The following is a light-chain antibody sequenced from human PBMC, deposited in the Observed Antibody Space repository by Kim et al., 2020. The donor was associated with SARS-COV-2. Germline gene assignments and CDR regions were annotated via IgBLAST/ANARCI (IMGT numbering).Light chain of an antibody. J-gene: IGKJ1*01. V-gene: IGKV3-20*01. CDR2: GAS. CDR3: QQYVNLPWS. Sequence: EIVLTQSPGTLSLSPGERATLSCWASQSVGSNYLAWYQQRPGPAPRLLIYGASIRATGIPDRFSGSGSGPDFTLTISSLEPEDSAVYFCQQYVNLPWSFGQGTKVDIK. CDR1: QSVGSNY.